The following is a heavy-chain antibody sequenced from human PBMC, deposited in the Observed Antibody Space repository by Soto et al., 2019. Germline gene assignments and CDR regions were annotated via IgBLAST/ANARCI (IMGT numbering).Heavy chain of an antibody. CDR1: GGSISSSSYY. CDR2: IYYSGST. Sequence: PSETLSLTCTVSGGSISSSSYYWGWIRQPPWKGLEWIGSIYYSGSTYYNPSLKSRVTISVDTSKNQFSLKLSSVTAADTAVYYCARHRGTMVRGVSYYYYGMDVWGQGXTVTVYS. V-gene: IGHV4-39*01. J-gene: IGHJ6*02. D-gene: IGHD3-10*01. CDR3: ARHRGTMVRGVSYYYYGMDV.